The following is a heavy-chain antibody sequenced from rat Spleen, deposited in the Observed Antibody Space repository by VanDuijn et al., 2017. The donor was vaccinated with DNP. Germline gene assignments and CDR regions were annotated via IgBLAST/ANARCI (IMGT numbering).Heavy chain of an antibody. D-gene: IGHD1-1*01. CDR3: ARGTTVVLSYWSFDF. Sequence: EVQLQESGPGLVKPSQSLSLTCSVTGYFITSNYWGWIRKFPGNKMEWMGYISYSGSTTYNPSLKSRISITRDTSKNQFFLQVNSVTTEDTATYYCARGTTVVLSYWSFDFWGPGTMVTVSS. CDR1: GYFITSNY. CDR2: ISYSGST. V-gene: IGHV3-1*01. J-gene: IGHJ1*01.